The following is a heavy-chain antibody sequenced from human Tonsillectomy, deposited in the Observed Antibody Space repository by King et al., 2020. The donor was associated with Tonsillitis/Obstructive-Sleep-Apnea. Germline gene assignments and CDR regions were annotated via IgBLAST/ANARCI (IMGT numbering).Heavy chain of an antibody. J-gene: IGHJ4*02. D-gene: IGHD4-17*01. CDR1: GGSISSYY. Sequence: VQLQESGPGLVKPSETLSLTCTVSGGSISSYYWSWIRQPPGKGLEWIGYIYYSGSTNYNPSLKSRVTISVDTSKNQFSLKLSPVTAADTAVYYCARAIPDYVGYYFDYWGQGTLVTVSS. CDR3: ARAIPDYVGYYFDY. V-gene: IGHV4-59*08. CDR2: IYYSGST.